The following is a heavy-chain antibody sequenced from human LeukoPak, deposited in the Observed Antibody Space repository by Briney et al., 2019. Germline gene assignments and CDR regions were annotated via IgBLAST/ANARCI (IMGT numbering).Heavy chain of an antibody. V-gene: IGHV3-21*01. Sequence: VRSLRLSCAASVFTFSSYTMNWVRQAPGKGLEWVSSISSSSSYIYYADSVKGRFTISRDNAKNSLYLQINSLRAQDTPVYYSARGIAVTKHSNYMDVWGKGTTLAVSS. J-gene: IGHJ6*03. CDR2: ISSSSSYI. CDR1: VFTFSSYT. CDR3: ARGIAVTKHSNYMDV. D-gene: IGHD6-19*01.